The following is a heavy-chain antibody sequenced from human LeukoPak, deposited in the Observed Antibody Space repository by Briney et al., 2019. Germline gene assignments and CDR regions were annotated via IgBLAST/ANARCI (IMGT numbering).Heavy chain of an antibody. Sequence: PSETLSLTCTVSSGSISGYYWSWIRQPPGKGLEWIGYIYYSGSTNYNPSLKSRVTISVDTSKNQFSLKLSSVTAADTAVYYCARDRGPRYSSGWSFDYWGQGTLVTVSS. J-gene: IGHJ4*02. CDR1: SGSISGYY. D-gene: IGHD6-19*01. CDR2: IYYSGST. CDR3: ARDRGPRYSSGWSFDY. V-gene: IGHV4-59*01.